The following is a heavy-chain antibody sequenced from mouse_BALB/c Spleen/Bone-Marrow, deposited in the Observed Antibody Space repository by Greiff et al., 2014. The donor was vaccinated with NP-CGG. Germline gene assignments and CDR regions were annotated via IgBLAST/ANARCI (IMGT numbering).Heavy chain of an antibody. CDR1: GFTFSDYY. J-gene: IGHJ4*01. Sequence: EVQVVESGGGLVKPGGSLKLSCAASGFTFSDYYMCWIRQTPEKRLEWVATVSDGGNYTYYPDSVKGRFTISRDNAKNNLYLQMSSLKSEDTAMYYCARSGERYGAMDYWGQGTSATVSS. CDR2: VSDGGNYT. D-gene: IGHD2-10*02. V-gene: IGHV5-4*02. CDR3: ARSGERYGAMDY.